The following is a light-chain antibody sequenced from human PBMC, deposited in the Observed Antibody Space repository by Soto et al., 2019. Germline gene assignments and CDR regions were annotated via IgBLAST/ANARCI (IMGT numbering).Light chain of an antibody. CDR3: QHRSSWPRT. CDR1: QSVGSS. J-gene: IGKJ3*01. V-gene: IGKV3-11*01. CDR2: DAS. Sequence: EIVLPQSPATLSLSPGERATLSCRASQSVGSSLAWYQQKPGQAPKLLIYDASNRATGIPARFSGSGSGTDFTLTISSLEPEDFTVYYCQHRSSWPRTFGPGTKVDFK.